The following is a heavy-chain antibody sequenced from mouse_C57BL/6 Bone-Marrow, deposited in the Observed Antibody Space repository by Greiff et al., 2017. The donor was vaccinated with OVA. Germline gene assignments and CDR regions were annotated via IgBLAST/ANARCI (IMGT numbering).Heavy chain of an antibody. CDR2: IPHSGET. J-gene: IGHJ3*01. CDR1: GFPITSGYY. D-gene: IGHD2-4*01. V-gene: IGHV12-3*01. CDR3: AGDRKEGIYYDYDGFAY. Sequence: VQLQESGPGLVKPSQSLFLTCSITGFPITSGYYWIWIRQSPGKPLEWMGYIPHSGETFYNPSLQSPISITRETSKNQFFLQLNSVTTEDTAMYYCAGDRKEGIYYDYDGFAYWGQGTLVTVSA.